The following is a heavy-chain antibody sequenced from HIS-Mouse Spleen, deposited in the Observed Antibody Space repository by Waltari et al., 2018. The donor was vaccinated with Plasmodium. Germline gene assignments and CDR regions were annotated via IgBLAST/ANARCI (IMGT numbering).Heavy chain of an antibody. CDR1: GFTFSGYW. CDR2: IKQDGSEK. Sequence: EVQLVESGGGLVQPGGSLRLSCAASGFTFSGYWMSWVRQAPGKGLGWVANIKQDGSEKYYVGSVKGRFTISRDNAKNSLYLQMNSLRAEDTAVYYCASSWYWYFDLWGRGTLVTVSS. CDR3: ASSWYWYFDL. J-gene: IGHJ2*01. D-gene: IGHD6-13*01. V-gene: IGHV3-7*01.